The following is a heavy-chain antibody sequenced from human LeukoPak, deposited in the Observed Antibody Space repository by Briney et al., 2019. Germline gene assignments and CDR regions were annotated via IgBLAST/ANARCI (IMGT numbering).Heavy chain of an antibody. CDR2: MYYSGST. D-gene: IGHD3-9*01. CDR3: AKDGGEYYDILTGYYPRLYYMDV. J-gene: IGHJ6*03. V-gene: IGHV4-59*01. CDR1: GGSISSYY. Sequence: PSETLSLTCAVSGGSISSYYWTWIRQPPGKGLEWIGHMYYSGSTKYSPSLKSRLTISVDMSKNQFSLKLSSVTAADTAVYYCAKDGGEYYDILTGYYPRLYYMDVWGKGTTVTISS.